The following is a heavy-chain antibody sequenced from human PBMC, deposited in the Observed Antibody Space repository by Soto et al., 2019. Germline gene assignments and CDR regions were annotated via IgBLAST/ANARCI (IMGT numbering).Heavy chain of an antibody. J-gene: IGHJ4*02. CDR3: AKASSGWYPG. V-gene: IGHV3-30*18. CDR1: GFTFSSYG. D-gene: IGHD6-19*01. CDR2: ISYDGSNK. Sequence: QVQLVESGGGVVQPGTSLRLSCAASGFTFSSYGMHWVRQAPGKGLEWVAVISYDGSNKYYADSMRGRFTISRDNSKNTLYLQMNSLRAEDTAVYYCAKASSGWYPGWGQGTLVTVSS.